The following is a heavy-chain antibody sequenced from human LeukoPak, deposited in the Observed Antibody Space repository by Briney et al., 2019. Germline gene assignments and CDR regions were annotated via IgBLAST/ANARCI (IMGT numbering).Heavy chain of an antibody. V-gene: IGHV4-34*01. Sequence: SETLSLTCAVYGGSFSGYYWSWIRQPPGKGLEWIGEINHSGSTNYNPSLKSRVTISVDTSKNQSSLKLSSVTAADTAVYYCARYCSSTSCKTKFDYWGQGTLVTVSS. CDR2: INHSGST. D-gene: IGHD2-2*01. J-gene: IGHJ4*02. CDR3: ARYCSSTSCKTKFDY. CDR1: GGSFSGYY.